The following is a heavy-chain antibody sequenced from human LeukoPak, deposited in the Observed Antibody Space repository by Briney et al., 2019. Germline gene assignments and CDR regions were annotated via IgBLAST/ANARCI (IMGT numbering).Heavy chain of an antibody. J-gene: IGHJ4*02. CDR2: IYYSGSI. D-gene: IGHD2-21*01. Sequence: PSETLSLTCTVSGGSISAGGYYWNWIRQHPGKGLEWIGYIYYSGSIYYNPSLKSRVTISLDTSKNHFSLKLSSVTAADTAVYYCARAGAYCGGASQCGFDYWGQGTLVTVSS. CDR3: ARAGAYCGGASQCGFDY. CDR1: GGSISAGGYY. V-gene: IGHV4-31*03.